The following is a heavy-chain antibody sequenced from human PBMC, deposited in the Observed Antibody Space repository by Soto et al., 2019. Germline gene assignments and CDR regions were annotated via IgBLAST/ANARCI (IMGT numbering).Heavy chain of an antibody. CDR3: AKDRDVIAVAEVFDY. J-gene: IGHJ4*02. CDR2: ISGSGGST. Sequence: PGGSLRLSCAASGFHFSSYAMSWVRQTPGKGLEWVSAISGSGGSTYYADSVKGRFTISRDNSKNTLYLQMNSLRAEDTAVYYCAKDRDVIAVAEVFDYWGQGTLVTVSS. CDR1: GFHFSSYA. V-gene: IGHV3-23*01. D-gene: IGHD6-19*01.